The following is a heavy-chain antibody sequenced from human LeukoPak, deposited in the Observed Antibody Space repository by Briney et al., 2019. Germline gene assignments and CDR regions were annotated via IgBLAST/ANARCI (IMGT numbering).Heavy chain of an antibody. CDR1: GFTFSSYA. D-gene: IGHD4-17*01. J-gene: IGHJ6*02. V-gene: IGHV3-30*02. CDR3: AKGIRAYGDLGRAPARGMDV. Sequence: PGGSLRLSFAASGFTFSSYAMYWVRQAPGKGLEWVAFIRYDGSNKYYADSVKGRFTISRDNSKNTLYLQMNSLRAEDTAVYYCAKGIRAYGDLGRAPARGMDVWGQGTTVTVSS. CDR2: IRYDGSNK.